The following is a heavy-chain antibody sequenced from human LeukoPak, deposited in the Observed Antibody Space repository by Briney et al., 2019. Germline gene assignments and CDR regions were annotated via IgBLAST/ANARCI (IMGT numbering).Heavy chain of an antibody. CDR1: GGTFSSYA. CDR2: INPNSGGT. J-gene: IGHJ4*02. Sequence: GASVKVSCKASGGTFSSYAISWVRQAPGQGLEWMGRINPNSGGTNYAQKFQGRVTMTRDTSISTAYMELSRLRSDDTAVYYCARAPRAGSGSSLFDYWGQGTLVTVSS. D-gene: IGHD3-10*01. CDR3: ARAPRAGSGSSLFDY. V-gene: IGHV1-2*06.